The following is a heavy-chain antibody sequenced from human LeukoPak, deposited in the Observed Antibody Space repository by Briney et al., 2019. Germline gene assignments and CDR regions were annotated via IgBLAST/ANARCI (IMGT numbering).Heavy chain of an antibody. V-gene: IGHV4-39*07. Sequence: PSETLSLTCTVSGGSISSSSYYWGWIRQPPGKGLEWIGSIYYSGSTYYNPSLKSRVTISVDTSKNQFSLKLNSVTAADTAVYYCVRERSCSGASCLDGFDIWGQGTMVTVSS. CDR3: VRERSCSGASCLDGFDI. D-gene: IGHD2-15*01. CDR1: GGSISSSSYY. CDR2: IYYSGST. J-gene: IGHJ3*02.